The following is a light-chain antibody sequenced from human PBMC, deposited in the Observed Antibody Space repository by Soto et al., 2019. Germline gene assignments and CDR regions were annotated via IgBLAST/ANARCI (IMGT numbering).Light chain of an antibody. Sequence: QSVLTQPPSVSGAPGQRVTISCTGSSSNIGAGYDVHWYQQLTGTAPKLLIYDDNKRPSGIPDRFSGSKSGTSATLGITGLHTAEDPDYYCRSWDSSLSAYVFGTGTKVTVL. CDR2: DDN. J-gene: IGLJ1*01. V-gene: IGLV1-51*01. CDR1: SSNIGAGYD. CDR3: RSWDSSLSAYV.